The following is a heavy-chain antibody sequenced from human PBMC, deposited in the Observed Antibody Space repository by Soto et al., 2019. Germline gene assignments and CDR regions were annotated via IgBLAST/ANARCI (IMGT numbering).Heavy chain of an antibody. Sequence: SGPTLVNPTQTLTLTCTFAGFSLTAPGVGVGWIRQPPGKALEWLALVYWDLDKRYSPSLKSRLTITEDTSKNQVVLTMTNMDPVDSATYYCAHSSRYYYDRRGSPYYFDYWGQGTLVTVSS. J-gene: IGHJ4*02. V-gene: IGHV2-5*02. CDR2: VYWDLDK. CDR1: GFSLTAPGVG. D-gene: IGHD3-22*01. CDR3: AHSSRYYYDRRGSPYYFDY.